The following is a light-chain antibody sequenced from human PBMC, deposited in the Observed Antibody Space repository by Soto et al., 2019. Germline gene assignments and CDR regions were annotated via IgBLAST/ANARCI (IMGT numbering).Light chain of an antibody. J-gene: IGKJ4*01. Sequence: DIQMTQSPSTLSASVGDRVTITCRASQSISTWLAWYQQKPGKAPKLLIYKASNLEDGVPSRFSGSGSGTEFTINISSLQPDDFETYYCQQYNTYPLTFGGGTTVEIK. CDR2: KAS. CDR1: QSISTW. V-gene: IGKV1-5*03. CDR3: QQYNTYPLT.